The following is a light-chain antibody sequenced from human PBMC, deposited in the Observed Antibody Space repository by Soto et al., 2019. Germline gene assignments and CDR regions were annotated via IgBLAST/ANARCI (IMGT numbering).Light chain of an antibody. CDR2: GAS. Sequence: EIVLTQSPGTLPLSPGERATLSCRASQSVSSGYLAWYQQKPGQAPRLLIYGASSRAIGIPDRFSGSGSGTDFTLTISRLEPEDFVVYYCQQYGSSPWTFGQGTKVDIK. CDR1: QSVSSGY. CDR3: QQYGSSPWT. J-gene: IGKJ1*01. V-gene: IGKV3-20*01.